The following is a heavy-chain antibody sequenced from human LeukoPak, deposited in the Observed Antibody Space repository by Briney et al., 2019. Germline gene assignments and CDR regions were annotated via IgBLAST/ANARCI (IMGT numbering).Heavy chain of an antibody. Sequence: GGSLRLSCAASGFTFSSYAMHWVRQAPGKGLEWVAVISYDGNNKYCADSVKGRFTISRDNSKNTLYLQMNSLRAEDTAVYYCAKGRVVVITTACDYWGQGTLVTVSS. V-gene: IGHV3-30-3*01. CDR3: AKGRVVVITTACDY. CDR2: ISYDGNNK. CDR1: GFTFSSYA. J-gene: IGHJ4*02. D-gene: IGHD3-22*01.